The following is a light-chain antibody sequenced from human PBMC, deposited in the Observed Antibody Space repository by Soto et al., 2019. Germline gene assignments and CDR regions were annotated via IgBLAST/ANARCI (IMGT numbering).Light chain of an antibody. Sequence: QSALTQPASVSGSPEQSITISCAGTMRDVGAYNLVSWYQQHPGRVPQLIIYEVRNRPSGISFRFSGSKSGNTASLTISGLQAEDEADYYCSSFTSKSTLIFGGGTKVTVL. V-gene: IGLV2-14*01. CDR1: MRDVGAYNL. J-gene: IGLJ2*01. CDR2: EVR. CDR3: SSFTSKSTLI.